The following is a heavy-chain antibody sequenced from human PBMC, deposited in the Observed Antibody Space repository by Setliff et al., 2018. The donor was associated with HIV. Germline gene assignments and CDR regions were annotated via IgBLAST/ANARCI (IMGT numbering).Heavy chain of an antibody. CDR2: IYTSGST. D-gene: IGHD3-10*01. CDR3: ARDGSGSSYYYYYMDV. Sequence: SETLSLTCTVSGGSISSYYWSWIRQPAGKGLEWIGRIYTSGSTNYNPSLKSRVTMSVDTSKNQFSLKLGSVTAADTAVDYCARDGSGSSYYYYYMDVWGKGTTVTVSS. V-gene: IGHV4-4*07. CDR1: GGSISSYY. J-gene: IGHJ6*03.